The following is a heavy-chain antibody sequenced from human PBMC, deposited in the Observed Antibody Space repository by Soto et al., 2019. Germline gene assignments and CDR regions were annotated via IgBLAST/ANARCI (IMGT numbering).Heavy chain of an antibody. D-gene: IGHD3-22*01. CDR1: GFTFSNAW. V-gene: IGHV3-15*01. CDR2: IKSKTDGGTT. J-gene: IGHJ4*02. Sequence: EVQLVESGGGLVKPGGSLRLSCAASGFTFSNAWMSWVRQAPGKGLEWVGRIKSKTDGGTTDYAAPVKGRFTISRDDSKNTFYLKMNSLKTEDPAVYYYTTDWGPEITGMVVVDYWGQGPLVTVSS. CDR3: TTDWGPEITGMVVVDY.